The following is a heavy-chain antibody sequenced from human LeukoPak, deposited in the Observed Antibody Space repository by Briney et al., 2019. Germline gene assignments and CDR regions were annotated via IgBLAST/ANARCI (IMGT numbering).Heavy chain of an antibody. CDR1: GGSVSSGSYY. D-gene: IGHD6-19*01. CDR3: ARGGSSGWANYYYYGMDV. J-gene: IGHJ6*02. V-gene: IGHV4-61*01. Sequence: PSGTLSLTCAVSGGSVSSGSYYWSWIRQPPGKGLEWIGYIYYSGSTNYNPSLKSRVTISVDTSKNQFSLKLSSVTAADTAVYYCARGGSSGWANYYYYGMDVWGQGTTVTVSS. CDR2: IYYSGST.